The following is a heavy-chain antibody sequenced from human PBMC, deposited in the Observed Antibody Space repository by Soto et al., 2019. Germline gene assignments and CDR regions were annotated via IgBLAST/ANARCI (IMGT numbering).Heavy chain of an antibody. V-gene: IGHV3-33*01. CDR2: SWFDGSIA. CDR1: GFKFTDYG. Sequence: QVQLVESGGGVVQPGRSLRLSCVASGFKFTDYGLNWVRQTPGKGLEWVAISWFDGSIAYYAESVKGRFTISRDDSRNTVYLHMNSLRGEDTAMYYCARDGARIGISGNFVYWGQGAQGTV. J-gene: IGHJ4*02. CDR3: ARDGARIGISGNFVY. D-gene: IGHD3-3*02.